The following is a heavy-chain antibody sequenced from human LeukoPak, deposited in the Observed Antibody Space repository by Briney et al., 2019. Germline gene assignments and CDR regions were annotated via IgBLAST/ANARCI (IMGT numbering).Heavy chain of an antibody. V-gene: IGHV1-2*02. D-gene: IGHD3-22*01. CDR3: ARDRPKAYYYDSSGYAL. CDR1: GYTFTSYY. Sequence: ASVKVSCKASGYTFTSYYMHWVRQAPGQGLEWMGWINPNSGGTNYAQKFQGRVTMTRDTSISTAYMELSRLRSDDTAVYYCARDRPKAYYYDSSGYALWGQGTLVTVSS. CDR2: INPNSGGT. J-gene: IGHJ4*02.